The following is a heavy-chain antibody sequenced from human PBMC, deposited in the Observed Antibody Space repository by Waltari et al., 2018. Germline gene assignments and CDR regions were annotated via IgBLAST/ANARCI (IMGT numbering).Heavy chain of an antibody. D-gene: IGHD3-16*01. J-gene: IGHJ4*02. CDR2: FSPSGAGT. V-gene: IGHV1-46*03. CDR3: ATFVSGSFTFPDY. CDR1: GFTFSNSY. Sequence: QFQLVQSGAEVKKPGASVKVSCEASGFTFSNSYVHWVRQAPGQGLEWMALFSPSGAGTRYAEKFQGRVTLTRDTSTSTVYMDLSSLRSEDTAVYYCATFVSGSFTFPDYWGQGTLVTVSS.